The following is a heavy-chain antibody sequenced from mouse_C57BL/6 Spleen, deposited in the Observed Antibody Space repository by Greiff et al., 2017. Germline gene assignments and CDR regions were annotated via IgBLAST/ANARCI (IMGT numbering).Heavy chain of an antibody. CDR3: ARKGDYDYFDY. Sequence: QVQLQQPGAELVMPGASVQLSCKASGYTFTSYWMHWVKQRPGQGLEWIGAIDPSDSYTKYNHKFKGTSTLTVDKSSSTAYMQLSSLTSEDSAVYYCARKGDYDYFDYWCQGTTLTFSS. J-gene: IGHJ2*01. CDR2: IDPSDSYT. D-gene: IGHD2-4*01. CDR1: GYTFTSYW. V-gene: IGHV1-69*01.